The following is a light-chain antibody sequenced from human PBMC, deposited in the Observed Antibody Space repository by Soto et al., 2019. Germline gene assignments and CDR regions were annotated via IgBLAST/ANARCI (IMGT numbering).Light chain of an antibody. CDR3: SSYTSSSTLDVV. CDR1: GSDVGGYNY. CDR2: EVN. Sequence: QSALTQPASVSGSPGQSITISCTGAGSDVGGYNYVSWYQQHPGNAPKLMIYEVNNRPSGVSDRFSGSKSGNTASLTISGRQAEDEADYYCSSYTSSSTLDVVFGGGTQLTVL. V-gene: IGLV2-14*01. J-gene: IGLJ2*01.